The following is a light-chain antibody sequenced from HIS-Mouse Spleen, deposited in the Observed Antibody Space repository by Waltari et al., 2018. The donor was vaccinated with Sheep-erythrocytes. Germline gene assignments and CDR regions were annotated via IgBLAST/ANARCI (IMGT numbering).Light chain of an antibody. J-gene: IGLJ3*02. CDR3: CSYAGSYTFWV. V-gene: IGLV2-11*01. CDR2: DVS. Sequence: QSALTQPRSVSGSPGQSVTISCTGTSSDVGGYNYVSWYQHHPGKAPKLMIYDVSKRPSGVPDRFSGSKSGNTASLTISGLQAEDEADYYCCSYAGSYTFWVFGGWTRLTVL. CDR1: SSDVGGYNY.